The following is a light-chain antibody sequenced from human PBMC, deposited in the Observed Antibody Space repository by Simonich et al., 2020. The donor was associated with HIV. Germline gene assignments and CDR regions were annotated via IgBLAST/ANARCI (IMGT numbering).Light chain of an antibody. J-gene: IGKJ1*01. Sequence: DIVMTQSPDSLAVSLGERATINCKSSQSFLYSSKNKNYLAWYQQKPGPPPKLLIYWASTRESGVPDRFSGSGSGTDFTLTISSLQAEDVAVYYCQQYYSTPPTFGQGTKVEIK. V-gene: IGKV4-1*01. CDR3: QQYYSTPPT. CDR2: WAS. CDR1: QSFLYSSKNKNY.